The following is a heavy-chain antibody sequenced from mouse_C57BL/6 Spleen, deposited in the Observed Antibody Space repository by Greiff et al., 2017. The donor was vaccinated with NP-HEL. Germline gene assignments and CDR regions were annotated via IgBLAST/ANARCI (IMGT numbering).Heavy chain of an antibody. Sequence: QVQLQQPGAELVMPGASVKLSCKASGYTFTSYWMHWVKQRPGQGLEWIGEIDPSDSYTNYNQKFKGKSTLTVDKSSSTAYMQLSSLTSEGSAVYYCARGYYGSSYVRYFDYWGQGTTLTVSS. CDR2: IDPSDSYT. CDR1: GYTFTSYW. J-gene: IGHJ2*01. CDR3: ARGYYGSSYVRYFDY. D-gene: IGHD1-1*01. V-gene: IGHV1-69*01.